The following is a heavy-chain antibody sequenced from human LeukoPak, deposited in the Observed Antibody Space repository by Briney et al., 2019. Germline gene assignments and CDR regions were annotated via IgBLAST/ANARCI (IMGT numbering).Heavy chain of an antibody. V-gene: IGHV1-18*01. Sequence: ASVKVSCKASGYTFTSYGISWVRQAPGQGLEWMGWIGAYNGNTNHAQKLQGRVTMTTDTSTSTAYMELRSLRSDDTAVYYCARDLDGDYPLGYWGQGTLVTVSS. D-gene: IGHD4-17*01. J-gene: IGHJ4*02. CDR1: GYTFTSYG. CDR2: IGAYNGNT. CDR3: ARDLDGDYPLGY.